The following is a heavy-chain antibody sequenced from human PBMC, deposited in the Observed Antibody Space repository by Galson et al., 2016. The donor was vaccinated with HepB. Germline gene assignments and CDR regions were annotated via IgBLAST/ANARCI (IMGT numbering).Heavy chain of an antibody. Sequence: SLRLSCAASGFDFTAYWMTWVRQAPGKGLEEVASIREDGTEKRYVDSVEGRFTISRDNAKDSLYLQMNSLTAEDTAVYYCSRVGYCSGAGCQGRDWFDPWGQGTLVTVSP. V-gene: IGHV3-7*03. D-gene: IGHD2-15*01. CDR2: IREDGTEK. CDR1: GFDFTAYW. CDR3: SRVGYCSGAGCQGRDWFDP. J-gene: IGHJ5*02.